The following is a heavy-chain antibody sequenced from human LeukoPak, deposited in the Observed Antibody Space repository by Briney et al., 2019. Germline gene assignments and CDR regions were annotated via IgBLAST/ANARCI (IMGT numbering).Heavy chain of an antibody. J-gene: IGHJ3*02. D-gene: IGHD5-18*01. CDR2: INHSGST. CDR3: AREDQVDTAMGGPHDAFDI. V-gene: IGHV4-34*01. Sequence: PSETLSLTCAVYGGSFSGYYWSWIRQPPGKGLEWIGEINHSGSTNYNPSLKSRVTISVDTSKNQFSLKLSSVTAADTAVYYCAREDQVDTAMGGPHDAFDIWGQGTMVTVSS. CDR1: GGSFSGYY.